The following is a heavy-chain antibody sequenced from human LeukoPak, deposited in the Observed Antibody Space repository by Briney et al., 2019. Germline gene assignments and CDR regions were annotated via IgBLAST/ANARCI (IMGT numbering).Heavy chain of an antibody. CDR3: ARHGSITMVRGRLRYYYMDV. CDR2: ISSSGSTI. D-gene: IGHD3-10*01. Sequence: GGSLRLSCAASEFTFSSYEMYWVRQAPGKGLEWVSYISSSGSTIYCADSVKGRFTISRDNSKNTMYLQMNSLRAEDTAVYYCARHGSITMVRGRLRYYYMDVWGKGTTVTISS. J-gene: IGHJ6*03. CDR1: EFTFSSYE. V-gene: IGHV3-48*03.